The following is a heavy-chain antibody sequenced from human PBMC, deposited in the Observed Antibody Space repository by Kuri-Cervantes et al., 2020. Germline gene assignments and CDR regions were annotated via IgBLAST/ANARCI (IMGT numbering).Heavy chain of an antibody. J-gene: IGHJ6*02. Sequence: ASVKVSCKASGYTFTSYGISWVRQAPGQGLEWMGWISAYNGNTNYAQKLQGRVTMTTDTSTSTAYMELRSLRSDDTAVYYCARDGLSSRYLDPPNYDFWSGFEGAYYYGKDVWGQGTTVTVSS. V-gene: IGHV1-18*01. D-gene: IGHD3-3*01. CDR3: ARDGLSSRYLDPPNYDFWSGFEGAYYYGKDV. CDR2: ISAYNGNT. CDR1: GYTFTSYG.